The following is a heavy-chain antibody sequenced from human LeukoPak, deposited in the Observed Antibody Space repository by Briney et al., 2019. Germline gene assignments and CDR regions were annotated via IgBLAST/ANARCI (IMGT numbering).Heavy chain of an antibody. CDR1: GFTFSSYA. D-gene: IGHD3-22*01. CDR2: IYSGGST. CDR3: ARAYYYDSSGYYY. J-gene: IGHJ4*02. Sequence: GGSLRLSCAASGFTFSSYAMSWVRQAPGKGLEWVSVIYSGGSTYYADSAKGQFTISRDNSKNTLYLQMNSLRAEDTAVYYCARAYYYDSSGYYYWGQGILVTVSS. V-gene: IGHV3-53*01.